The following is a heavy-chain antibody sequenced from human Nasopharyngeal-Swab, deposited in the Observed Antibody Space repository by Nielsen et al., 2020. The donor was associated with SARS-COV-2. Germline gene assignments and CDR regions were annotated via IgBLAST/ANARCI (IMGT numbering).Heavy chain of an antibody. J-gene: IGHJ4*02. CDR2: ISYDGSNK. D-gene: IGHD1-26*01. CDR1: GFTFSRYS. V-gene: IGHV3-30*03. CDR3: ARDWEWELHY. Sequence: GGSLRLSCAASGFTFSRYSMNWVRQAPGKGLEWVAVISYDGSNKYYADSVKGRFTISRDNSKNTLYLQMNSLRAEDTAVYYCARDWEWELHYWGQGTLVTVSS.